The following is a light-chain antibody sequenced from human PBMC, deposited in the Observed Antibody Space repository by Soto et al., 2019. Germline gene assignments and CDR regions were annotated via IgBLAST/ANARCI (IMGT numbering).Light chain of an antibody. V-gene: IGKV1-39*01. J-gene: IGKJ4*01. CDR1: QSVTWY. CDR3: QQTSSAPLT. Sequence: DVQMTQSPSSLSASVGDSVTITCRASQSVTWYLNWYQQKPGKAPKLLIYTASTSQSGVPSRFSGTGSGTDFSLTISSLQPEDFATYYCQQTSSAPLTFGGGTKVDIK. CDR2: TAS.